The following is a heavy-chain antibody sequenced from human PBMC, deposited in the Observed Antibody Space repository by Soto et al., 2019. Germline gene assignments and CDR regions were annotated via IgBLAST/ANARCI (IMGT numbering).Heavy chain of an antibody. CDR3: ARDQLYSSSWSDY. Sequence: QAQLVESGGGVVQPGRSLRLSCAASGFTFSSYGMHWVRQAPGKGLEWVAVIWYDGSNKYYADSVKGRFTISRDNSKNTLYLQMNSLRAEDTAVYYCARDQLYSSSWSDYWGQGTLVTVSS. V-gene: IGHV3-33*01. D-gene: IGHD6-13*01. J-gene: IGHJ4*02. CDR1: GFTFSSYG. CDR2: IWYDGSNK.